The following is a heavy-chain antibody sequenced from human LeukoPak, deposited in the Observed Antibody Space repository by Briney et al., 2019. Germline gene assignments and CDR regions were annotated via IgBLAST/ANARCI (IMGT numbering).Heavy chain of an antibody. Sequence: SQTLSLTCTVSGGSISSYDWSWIRQPPGKGLEWIGYLYYSGNTNYNPSLKSRVTISIDTSKNQFSLKLSSVTAADTAVYYCARRYCSGGSCYPDYWGQGTLVTVSS. CDR1: GGSISSYD. V-gene: IGHV4-59*08. D-gene: IGHD2-15*01. CDR3: ARRYCSGGSCYPDY. J-gene: IGHJ4*02. CDR2: LYYSGNT.